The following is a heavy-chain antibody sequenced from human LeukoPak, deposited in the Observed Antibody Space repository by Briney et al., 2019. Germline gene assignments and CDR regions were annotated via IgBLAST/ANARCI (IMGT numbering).Heavy chain of an antibody. CDR1: GYTFIRYS. D-gene: IGHD5-18*01. CDR3: ARERDTALAPYLDY. CDR2: MSTYNGDT. Sequence: ASVKVSCKTSGYTFIRYSIGWVRQAPGQGREWRGWMSTYNGDTKYAKKFQDRVTMTTDTSTSTAYLEMRRLRFDDTAVYFCARERDTALAPYLDYWGQGTLLTVSS. V-gene: IGHV1-18*01. J-gene: IGHJ4*02.